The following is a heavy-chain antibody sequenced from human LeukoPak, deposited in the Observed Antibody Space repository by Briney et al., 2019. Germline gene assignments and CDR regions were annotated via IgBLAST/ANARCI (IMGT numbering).Heavy chain of an antibody. J-gene: IGHJ3*02. CDR3: AREQGYCSSTSCYIPDAFDI. V-gene: IGHV7-4-1*02. D-gene: IGHD2-2*02. CDR1: GYTFTSYA. CDR2: INTNTGNP. Sequence: ASVKVSCKASGYTFTSYAMNWVRQAPGQRLEWMGWINTNTGNPTYAQGFTGRFVFSLDTSVSTAYLQISSLKAEDTAVYYCAREQGYCSSTSCYIPDAFDIWGQGTMVTVSS.